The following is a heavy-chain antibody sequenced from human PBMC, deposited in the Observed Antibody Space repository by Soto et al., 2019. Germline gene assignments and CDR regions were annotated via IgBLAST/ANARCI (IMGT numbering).Heavy chain of an antibody. CDR1: GFTFNNYA. D-gene: IGHD2-2*01. V-gene: IGHV3-23*01. CDR2: ITDSGDDT. CDR3: AKVGSSSWSPHYYFDH. Sequence: EVQLLESGGGLVQPGGSLRLSCAASGFTFNNYAMGWVRQAPGKGLEWVSAITDSGDDTYYIDSVKGRFTISRDNSKTTLYLQMNSLRAEDTAIYYCAKVGSSSWSPHYYFDHWGQGALVTVSS. J-gene: IGHJ4*02.